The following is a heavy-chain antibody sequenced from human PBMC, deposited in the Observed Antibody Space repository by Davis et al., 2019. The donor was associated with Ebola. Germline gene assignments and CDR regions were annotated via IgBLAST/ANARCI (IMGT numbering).Heavy chain of an antibody. Sequence: PSETLFLTCAVYGGSFTNYYWSWIRQPPGKGLEWIGEINHSGITNFNPSLKSRVTISVDTSKDQFSLKLSSVSAADTAVYYCARQEWLPYFAYWGQGTLVTVSS. J-gene: IGHJ4*02. CDR3: ARQEWLPYFAY. V-gene: IGHV4-34*01. CDR2: INHSGIT. CDR1: GGSFTNYY. D-gene: IGHD3-3*01.